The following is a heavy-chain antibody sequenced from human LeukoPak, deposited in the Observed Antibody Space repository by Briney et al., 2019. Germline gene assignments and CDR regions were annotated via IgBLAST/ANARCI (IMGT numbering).Heavy chain of an antibody. Sequence: SETLSLTCTVSGGSISSFHWSWIRQPPGKGLEWIGYIYNSGSTNYNPSLKSRVTISIDTSKNQFSLNLSSVTAADTAVYYCARGPYSSSPRFYYYYYMDVWGKGTTVTVSS. CDR2: IYNSGST. V-gene: IGHV4-59*01. CDR3: ARGPYSSSPRFYYYYYMDV. CDR1: GGSISSFH. J-gene: IGHJ6*03. D-gene: IGHD6-6*01.